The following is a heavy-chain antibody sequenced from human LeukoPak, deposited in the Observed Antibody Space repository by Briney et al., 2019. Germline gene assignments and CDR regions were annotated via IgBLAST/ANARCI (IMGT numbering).Heavy chain of an antibody. D-gene: IGHD6-19*01. Sequence: PSETLSLTCTVSGGSISSYYWSWIRQPPGKGLEWIGHISYSGSTNYNPSLKSRVTMSVDTSKNQFSLELSPVTAADTAVYYCARESSGWSFDYWGQGTLVTVSS. V-gene: IGHV4-59*12. CDR1: GGSISSYY. J-gene: IGHJ4*02. CDR3: ARESSGWSFDY. CDR2: ISYSGST.